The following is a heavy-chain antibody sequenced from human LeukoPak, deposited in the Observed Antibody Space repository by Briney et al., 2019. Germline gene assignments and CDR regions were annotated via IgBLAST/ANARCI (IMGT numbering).Heavy chain of an antibody. CDR1: GFTFSSYG. D-gene: IGHD6-19*01. Sequence: GGSLRLSCAASGFTFSSYGMSWVRQAPGKGLEWVSAISGSGGSTYYADSVKGRFTISRDNSKNTLYLQMNSLRAEDTAVYYCARVIAVAGYYYYYYMDVWGKGTTVTISS. CDR2: ISGSGGST. J-gene: IGHJ6*03. CDR3: ARVIAVAGYYYYYYMDV. V-gene: IGHV3-23*01.